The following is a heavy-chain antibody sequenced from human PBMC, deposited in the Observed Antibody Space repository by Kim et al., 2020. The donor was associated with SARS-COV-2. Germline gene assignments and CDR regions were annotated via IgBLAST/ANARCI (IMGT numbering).Heavy chain of an antibody. CDR3: AKFTNYYGSGSYYGVGY. Sequence: VKGRFTISRDNSKTTLYLQMNSLRAEDTAVYYCAKFTNYYGSGSYYGVGYWGQGTLVTVSS. J-gene: IGHJ4*02. D-gene: IGHD3-10*01. V-gene: IGHV3-23*01.